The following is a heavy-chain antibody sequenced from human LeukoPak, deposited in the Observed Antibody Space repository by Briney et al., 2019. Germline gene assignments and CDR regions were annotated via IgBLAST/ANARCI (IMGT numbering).Heavy chain of an antibody. CDR1: GFTFSSYG. CDR2: ISYDGSNK. CDR3: AKDFWSSHYYYYYYGMDV. D-gene: IGHD3-3*01. Sequence: PGGSLRLSCAASGFTFSSYGMHWVRQAPGKGLEWVAVISYDGSNKYYADSVKGRFTISRDNSKNTLYLQMNSLRAEDTAVYYCAKDFWSSHYYYYYYGMDVWGKGTTVTVSS. J-gene: IGHJ6*04. V-gene: IGHV3-30*18.